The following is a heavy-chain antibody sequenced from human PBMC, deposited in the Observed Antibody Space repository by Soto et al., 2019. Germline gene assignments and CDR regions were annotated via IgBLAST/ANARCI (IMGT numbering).Heavy chain of an antibody. J-gene: IGHJ5*02. CDR2: IKVDSGYT. V-gene: IGHV1-18*04. CDR3: ATSYGTGFDP. Sequence: QLQLVQSAAEVKKPGASVRLSCMAYGYPLIKYGFSWIRQAPEQGLEWLGWIKVDSGYTNYAQKFQGRVTMTADTSSDTAVMELSRLRLDDPAVYFCATSYGTGFDPWGHGIVVGVSS. CDR1: GYPLIKYG. D-gene: IGHD4-17*01.